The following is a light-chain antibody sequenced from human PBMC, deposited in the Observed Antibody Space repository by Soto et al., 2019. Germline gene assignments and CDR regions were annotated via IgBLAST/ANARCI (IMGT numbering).Light chain of an antibody. J-gene: IGKJ1*01. CDR3: HQFFITPWT. CDR2: WAS. V-gene: IGKV4-1*01. CDR1: QSVLYRANNRSH. Sequence: IVLTQFPESLTVSPGERVTINCDSSQSVLYRANNRSHLAWFQQRPGQPPKLLIFWASFRESGVPARFSGSGSGTHFTLTISSLQAEDVAVYHCHQFFITPWTFGQGTRVEIK.